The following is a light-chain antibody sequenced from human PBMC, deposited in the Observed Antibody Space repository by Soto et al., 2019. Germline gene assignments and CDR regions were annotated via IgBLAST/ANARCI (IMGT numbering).Light chain of an antibody. Sequence: EIVMTQSQATLSVSPWERATLSCRASQSVSSNLAWYQQKPGQAPRLLIYGASTRDTGIPARFSGSGSGTEFTLTISSLQSEDFAVYYCQQYNNWPWTFGQGTKVEIK. V-gene: IGKV3-15*01. J-gene: IGKJ1*01. CDR2: GAS. CDR1: QSVSSN. CDR3: QQYNNWPWT.